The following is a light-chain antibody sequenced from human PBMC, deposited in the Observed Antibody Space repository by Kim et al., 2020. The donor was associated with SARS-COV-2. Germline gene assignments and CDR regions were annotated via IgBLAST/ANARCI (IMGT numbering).Light chain of an antibody. CDR2: GAY. J-gene: IGKJ4*01. Sequence: APGERATLPCRASQSFSSNLAWYQQNPGQAPRLLIYGAYTRATGIPARFSGSGSGTEFTLTISSLQSEDFAVYYCQQYNNWPPITFGGGTKVDIK. CDR1: QSFSSN. V-gene: IGKV3-15*01. CDR3: QQYNNWPPIT.